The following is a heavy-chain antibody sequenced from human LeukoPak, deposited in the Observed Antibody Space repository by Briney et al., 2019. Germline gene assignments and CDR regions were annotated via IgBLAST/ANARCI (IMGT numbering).Heavy chain of an antibody. Sequence: GGSLRLSCAASGFTFSSYAITWVRQAPGQGLEWVSVISGSGGNTDYADSVKGRFTILRDNSKNTLYLQMNNLTAEDTAIYYCAKVRAMTTVTSDPFQHWGQGTLVIVSS. CDR1: GFTFSSYA. CDR3: AKVRAMTTVTSDPFQH. V-gene: IGHV3-23*01. D-gene: IGHD4-17*01. CDR2: ISGSGGNT. J-gene: IGHJ1*01.